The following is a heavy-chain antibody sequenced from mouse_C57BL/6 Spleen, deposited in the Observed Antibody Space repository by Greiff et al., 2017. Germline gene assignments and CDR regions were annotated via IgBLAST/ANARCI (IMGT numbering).Heavy chain of an antibody. Sequence: EVKLMESGGGLVQPGGSLSLSCAASGFTFTDYYMSWVRQPPGKALEWLGFIRNKANGYTTEYSASVKGRFTISRDNSQSILYLQMNALRAEDSATYYCAKFIPSYFDYWGQGTTLTVSS. CDR3: AKFIPSYFDY. J-gene: IGHJ2*01. CDR1: GFTFTDYY. V-gene: IGHV7-3*01. CDR2: IRNKANGYTT.